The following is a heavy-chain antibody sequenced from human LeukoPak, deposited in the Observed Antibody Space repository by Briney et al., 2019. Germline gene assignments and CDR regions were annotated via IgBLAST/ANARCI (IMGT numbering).Heavy chain of an antibody. J-gene: IGHJ4*02. Sequence: GGSLRLSCAASGFTFSSYAMHWVRQAPGKGLKCVAVISYDGSNKYYADSVKGRFTISRDNSKNTLYLQMNSLRAEDTAVYYCARGGYQLLYSPFDYWGQGTLVTVSS. CDR1: GFTFSSYA. CDR2: ISYDGSNK. D-gene: IGHD2-2*02. CDR3: ARGGYQLLYSPFDY. V-gene: IGHV3-30*04.